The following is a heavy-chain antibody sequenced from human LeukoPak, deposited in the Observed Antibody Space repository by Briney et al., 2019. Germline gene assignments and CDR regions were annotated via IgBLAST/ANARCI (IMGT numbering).Heavy chain of an antibody. CDR1: GDSVSSNTAA. V-gene: IGHV6-1*01. J-gene: IGHJ3*02. D-gene: IGHD5-12*01. CDR3: ARDYDAGGKHAFDI. CDR2: TYYRSSWYT. Sequence: SQTLSLTCAISGDSVSSNTAAWNWIRKSPSRGLEWLGRTYYRSSWYTDYAVYVKSRIIVRPDTSRNQFSLQLNSVTPEDTAVYFCARDYDAGGKHAFDIWGQGTRVTVSS.